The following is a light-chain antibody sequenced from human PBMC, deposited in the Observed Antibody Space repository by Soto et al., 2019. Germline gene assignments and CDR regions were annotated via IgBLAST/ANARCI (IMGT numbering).Light chain of an antibody. Sequence: EIVLTQSPGTLSLSPGERATLSCRASQTVSSRFLAWYQQKPGQAPRLLIYGALSRATGIPDRFSGSGSGTEFTLTISSLQSEDFAVYYCHQYNNWPTFGQGTRLEIK. CDR2: GAL. J-gene: IGKJ5*01. CDR3: HQYNNWPT. V-gene: IGKV3D-15*01. CDR1: QTVSSRF.